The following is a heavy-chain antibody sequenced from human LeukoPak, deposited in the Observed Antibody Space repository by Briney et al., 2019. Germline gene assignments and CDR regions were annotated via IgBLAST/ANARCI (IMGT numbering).Heavy chain of an antibody. CDR1: GFTVSSNY. J-gene: IGHJ3*02. Sequence: GGSLRFSCAASGFTVSSNYMSWVRQAPGKGLEWVSVIYSGGSTYYADSAKGRFTISRDNSKNTLYLQMNRLRAEDTAVYYCARAGGAYYYDSSGDDAFDIWGQGTMVTVSS. CDR3: ARAGGAYYYDSSGDDAFDI. V-gene: IGHV3-53*01. D-gene: IGHD3-22*01. CDR2: IYSGGST.